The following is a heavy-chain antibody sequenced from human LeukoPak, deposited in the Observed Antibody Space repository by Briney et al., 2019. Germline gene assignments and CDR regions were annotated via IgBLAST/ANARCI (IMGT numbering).Heavy chain of an antibody. CDR2: IKQDGSDK. CDR1: GFTFSSYE. D-gene: IGHD3-16*01. CDR3: EATRFPRDH. V-gene: IGHV3-7*01. Sequence: GGSLRLSCAASGFTFSSYEMNWVRQPPGKGLEWVANIKQDGSDKYYVDSVKGRFSISRDNAKNTLFLHMNNLRVEDTAVYYCEATRFPRDHWGQGLLVTVSS. J-gene: IGHJ4*02.